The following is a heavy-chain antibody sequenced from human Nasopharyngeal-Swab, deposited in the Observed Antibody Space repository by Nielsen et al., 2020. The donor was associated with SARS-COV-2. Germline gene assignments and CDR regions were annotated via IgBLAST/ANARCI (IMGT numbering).Heavy chain of an antibody. CDR2: ISWNIGSI. Sequence: GGSLRLSCAASGFTFNDYAMHWVRQAPGKGLEWVSGISWNIGSIGYADSVKGRFTISRDNAKNSLYLQMNSLRAEDTAVYYCARDMIAAAGPYYYYYYGMDVWGQGTTVTVSS. CDR1: GFTFNDYA. J-gene: IGHJ6*02. CDR3: ARDMIAAAGPYYYYYYGMDV. V-gene: IGHV3-9*01. D-gene: IGHD6-13*01.